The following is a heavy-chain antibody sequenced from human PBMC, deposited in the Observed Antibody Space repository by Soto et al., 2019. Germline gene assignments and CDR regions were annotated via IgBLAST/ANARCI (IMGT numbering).Heavy chain of an antibody. CDR2: ISSSGSTI. V-gene: IGHV3-11*01. J-gene: IGHJ6*02. Sequence: LRLSCAASGFTFSDYYMSWIRQAPGKGLEWVSYISSSGSTIYYADSVKGRFTISRDNAKNSLYLQMNSLRAEDTAVYYCARGVCSGGSCYDYYYGMDVWGQGTTVTSP. CDR3: ARGVCSGGSCYDYYYGMDV. CDR1: GFTFSDYY. D-gene: IGHD2-15*01.